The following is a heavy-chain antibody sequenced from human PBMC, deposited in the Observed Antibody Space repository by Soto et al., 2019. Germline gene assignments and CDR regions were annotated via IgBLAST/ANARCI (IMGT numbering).Heavy chain of an antibody. D-gene: IGHD6-25*01. Sequence: EVQLLESGGGFVQPGGSLRLSCVVSGFTFRTYAMTWVRQAPGKGLEWVSFISNSGGRTNYADSVRGRFTTSRDNSKNTLYLQMNSLRAEDTALYYCAKGHASGSWGAGTQVTVSS. CDR1: GFTFRTYA. V-gene: IGHV3-23*01. J-gene: IGHJ5*02. CDR3: AKGHASGS. CDR2: ISNSGGRT.